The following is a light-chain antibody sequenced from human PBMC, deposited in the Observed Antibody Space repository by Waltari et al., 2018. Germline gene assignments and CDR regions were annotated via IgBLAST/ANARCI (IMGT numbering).Light chain of an antibody. J-gene: IGLJ3*02. V-gene: IGLV2-14*01. CDR1: SSDVGGYNY. CDR2: DVS. Sequence: QSALTQPASVSGSPGQSITFSCTGTSSDVGGYNYVSWYQQHPGKVPKLLLFDVSNRPSGVSNRFSGSKSGNTASLTISGLQAEDESDYYCCSFTSRSTWVFGGGTKLTVL. CDR3: CSFTSRSTWV.